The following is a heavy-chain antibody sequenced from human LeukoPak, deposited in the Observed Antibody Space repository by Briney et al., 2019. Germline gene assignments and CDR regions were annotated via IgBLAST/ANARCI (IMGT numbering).Heavy chain of an antibody. V-gene: IGHV7-4-1*02. CDR1: GYTFTSYA. CDR3: ARGSVADLDY. CDR2: INSNTGNP. D-gene: IGHD6-19*01. J-gene: IGHJ4*02. Sequence: ASLKVSCTASGYTFTSYAMNWVRQAPGQGLEWMGWINSNTGNPTYAQGFTGRFVFSLDTSVSTAYLQISSLKAEDTAVYYCARGSVADLDYWGQGTLVTVSS.